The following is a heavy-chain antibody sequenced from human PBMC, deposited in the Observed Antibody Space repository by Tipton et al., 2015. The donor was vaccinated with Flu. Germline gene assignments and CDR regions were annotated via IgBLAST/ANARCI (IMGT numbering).Heavy chain of an antibody. CDR2: ISSNGGST. D-gene: IGHD3-22*01. J-gene: IGHJ4*02. CDR1: GFTFSSYA. Sequence: SLRLSCAASGFTFSSYAMHWVRQAPGKGLEYVSAISSNGGSTYYANSVKGRFTISRDNSKNTLYLQMGSLRAEDMAVYYCASGRGDSSGYYAFDYWGQGTLVTVSS. V-gene: IGHV3-64*01. CDR3: ASGRGDSSGYYAFDY.